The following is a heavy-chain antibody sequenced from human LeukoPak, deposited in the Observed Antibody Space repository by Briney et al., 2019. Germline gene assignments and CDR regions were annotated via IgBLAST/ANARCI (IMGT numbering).Heavy chain of an antibody. J-gene: IGHJ4*02. Sequence: SETLSLTCAVYGGSFSGYYWSRIRQPPGKGLEWIGEINHSGSTNYNPSLKSRVTISVDTSKNQFSLKLSSVTAADTAVYYCARGWSDTAMVRDYFDYWGQGTLVTVSS. CDR2: INHSGST. V-gene: IGHV4-34*01. CDR3: ARGWSDTAMVRDYFDY. D-gene: IGHD5-18*01. CDR1: GGSFSGYY.